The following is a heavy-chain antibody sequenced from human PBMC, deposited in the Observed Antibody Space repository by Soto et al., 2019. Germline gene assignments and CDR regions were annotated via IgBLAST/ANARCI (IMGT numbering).Heavy chain of an antibody. D-gene: IGHD1-26*01. CDR3: ARIKWGLNYYNGMDV. V-gene: IGHV1-2*02. CDR2: INPKTAAT. Sequence: QVQLVQSGAEVKKSGASVKVSCKPSGYSFSDYFIQWVRQAPGQGLEWVAWINPKTAATNYAKKFQGRVSLTWDTSSTTAYMELTRLRPDATAVYYCARIKWGLNYYNGMDVWCQGTTVIVSS. J-gene: IGHJ6*02. CDR1: GYSFSDYF.